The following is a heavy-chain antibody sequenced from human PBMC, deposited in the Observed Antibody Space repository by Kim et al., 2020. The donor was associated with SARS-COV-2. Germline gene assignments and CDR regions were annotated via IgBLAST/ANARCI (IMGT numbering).Heavy chain of an antibody. D-gene: IGHD6-13*01. J-gene: IGHJ4*02. V-gene: IGHV3-9*01. Sequence: ADSVKGRCTIYRDHAKNSLYLPMNSVSAEDTALYYCAKDLYSSSWYGTFDYWGQGTLVTVSS. CDR3: AKDLYSSSWYGTFDY.